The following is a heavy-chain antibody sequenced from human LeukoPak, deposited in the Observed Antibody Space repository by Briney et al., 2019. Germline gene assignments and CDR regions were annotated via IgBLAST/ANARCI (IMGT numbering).Heavy chain of an antibody. V-gene: IGHV3-33*06. CDR1: GFTFSSYG. CDR3: AKDLPDGYNLNYYFDY. Sequence: PGGSLRLSCAASGFTFSSYGMHWVRQAPGMGLEWVSVIWYDGSNKYYADSVKGRFTISRDNSKNTLYLQMNSLRAEDTAVYYCAKDLPDGYNLNYYFDYWGQGTLVTVPS. D-gene: IGHD5-24*01. CDR2: IWYDGSNK. J-gene: IGHJ4*02.